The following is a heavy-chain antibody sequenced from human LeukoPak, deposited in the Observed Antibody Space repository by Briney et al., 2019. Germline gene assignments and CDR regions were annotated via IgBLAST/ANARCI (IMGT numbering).Heavy chain of an antibody. CDR3: ARVIVVVPAATGYYGMDV. V-gene: IGHV6-1*01. D-gene: IGHD2-2*01. CDR2: TYYRSKWYN. J-gene: IGHJ6*02. Sequence: SQTLSLTCAISGDSVSSNSAAWNWIRQSPSRGLEWLGRTYYRSKWYNDYAVSVKSRITINPDTSKNQFSLQLNSVTPEDTAVYYCARVIVVVPAATGYYGMDVWGQGTTVTVSS. CDR1: GDSVSSNSAA.